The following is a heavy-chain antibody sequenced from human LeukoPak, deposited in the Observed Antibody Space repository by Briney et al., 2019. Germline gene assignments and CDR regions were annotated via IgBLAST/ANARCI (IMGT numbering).Heavy chain of an antibody. CDR1: GGSVSSGSYY. CDR2: IYYSGST. CDR3: ARAEQQLHWFDP. Sequence: PSETLSLTCTVSGGSVSSGSYYWSWIRQPPGKGLEWIGYIYYSGSTNYNPSLKSRVTISVDTSKNQFSLKLSSVTAADTAVYYCARAEQQLHWFDPWGQGTLVTVSS. J-gene: IGHJ5*02. V-gene: IGHV4-61*01. D-gene: IGHD6-13*01.